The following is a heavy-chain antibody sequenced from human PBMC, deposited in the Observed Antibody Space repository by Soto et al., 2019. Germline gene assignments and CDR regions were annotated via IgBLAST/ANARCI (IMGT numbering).Heavy chain of an antibody. CDR2: INPYNGNT. CDR3: ARDAAVGLFDY. Sequence: ASVKVSCKASGGTFSSYAISWVRQAPGQGLEWMGWINPYNGNTKYAQKLQGRVTITTDTSTSTAYMELRSLRSDDTAVYYCARDAAVGLFDYWGQGTLVTVSS. V-gene: IGHV1-18*01. J-gene: IGHJ4*02. D-gene: IGHD1-26*01. CDR1: GGTFSSYA.